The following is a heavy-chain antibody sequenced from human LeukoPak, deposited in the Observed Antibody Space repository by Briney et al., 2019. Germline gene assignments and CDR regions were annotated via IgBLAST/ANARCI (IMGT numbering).Heavy chain of an antibody. Sequence: GGSLRLSCAASGFTFSNYGMSWVRQTPGKGLEWVSRVSGSGGRTYYADSVKGRFTISRDNSKNTLSLQMNNLRADDTAVYYCAKSYASGSFYDYWGQGTLVTVSS. CDR1: GFTFSNYG. D-gene: IGHD3-10*01. CDR2: VSGSGGRT. V-gene: IGHV3-23*01. CDR3: AKSYASGSFYDY. J-gene: IGHJ4*02.